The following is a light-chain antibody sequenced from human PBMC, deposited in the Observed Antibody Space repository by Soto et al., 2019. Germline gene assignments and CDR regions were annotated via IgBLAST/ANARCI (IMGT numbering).Light chain of an antibody. CDR3: QKYKNYSPTWP. CDR1: QNIYTW. J-gene: IGKJ1*01. V-gene: IGKV1-5*03. Sequence: DIQMTQSPSTLSASVGDRVTITCRASQNIYTWLAWYQQKPGKAPKVLIYKASSLESGVPSRFSGSGSGTEFTLTISSRQPDVFATDYGQKYKNYSPTWPCGQGTGVEIK. CDR2: KAS.